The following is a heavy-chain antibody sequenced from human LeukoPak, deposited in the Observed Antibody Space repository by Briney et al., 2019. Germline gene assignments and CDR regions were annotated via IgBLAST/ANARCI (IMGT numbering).Heavy chain of an antibody. CDR3: ARRLAQTKGFDY. J-gene: IGHJ4*02. CDR1: GFTFNSYV. D-gene: IGHD1-7*01. Sequence: GGSLRLSCAASGFTFNSYVMSWVRQAPGKGLEWVSSITGGGAGAYHADSVKGRFTISRDNSKNTLYLQMNSLRAEDTAVYYCARRLAQTKGFDYWGQGTLVTVSS. CDR2: ITGGGAGA. V-gene: IGHV3-23*01.